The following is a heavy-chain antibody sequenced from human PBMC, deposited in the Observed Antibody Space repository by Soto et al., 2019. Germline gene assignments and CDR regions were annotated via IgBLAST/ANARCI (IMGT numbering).Heavy chain of an antibody. D-gene: IGHD6-19*01. CDR2: IYTSGST. CDR3: ARESSGSGWYESRSYGMDV. Sequence: TSETLSLTCTVSGGSISSYYWSWIRQPAGKGLEWIGRIYTSGSTNYNPSLKSRVTMSVDTSKNQFSLKLSSVTAPDTAVYYCARESSGSGWYESRSYGMDVWVQGTTVTVSS. CDR1: GGSISSYY. V-gene: IGHV4-4*07. J-gene: IGHJ6*02.